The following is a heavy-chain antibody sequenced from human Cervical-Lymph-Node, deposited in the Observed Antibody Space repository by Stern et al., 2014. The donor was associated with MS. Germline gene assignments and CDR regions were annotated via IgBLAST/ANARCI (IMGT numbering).Heavy chain of an antibody. D-gene: IGHD2-15*01. J-gene: IGHJ6*02. V-gene: IGHV1-3*01. CDR2: INADNANT. CDR3: AREAIYCNGGSCYFKTSYYYGMDV. CDR1: GYTFTTYA. Sequence: QVQLVQSGAEVKKPGASVKVSCKASGYTFTTYAMHWVRQAPGQRLEWMGWINADNANTKYSQKFQGRVTITRDTSASTAYMELSSLRSEDTAVYFCAREAIYCNGGSCYFKTSYYYGMDVWGQGTTVTVSS.